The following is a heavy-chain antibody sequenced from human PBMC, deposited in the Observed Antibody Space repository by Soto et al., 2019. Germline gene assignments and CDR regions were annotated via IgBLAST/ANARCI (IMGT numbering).Heavy chain of an antibody. CDR3: ARDLGYCSSTSCPPHGYYGMDV. J-gene: IGHJ6*02. CDR1: GFTFSDYY. Sequence: QVQLVESGGGLGKPGGSLRLSCAASGFTFSDYYMSWIRQAPGKGLEWVSYISSSGSTIYYADSVKGRFTISRDNAKNSLYLQMNSLRAEDTAVYYCARDLGYCSSTSCPPHGYYGMDVWGQGTTVTVSS. D-gene: IGHD2-2*01. CDR2: ISSSGSTI. V-gene: IGHV3-11*01.